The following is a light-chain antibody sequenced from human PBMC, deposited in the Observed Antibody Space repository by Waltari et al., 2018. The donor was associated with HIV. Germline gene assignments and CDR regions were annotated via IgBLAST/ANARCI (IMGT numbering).Light chain of an antibody. CDR1: SSDVGGYIY. CDR2: DVS. J-gene: IGLJ3*02. V-gene: IGLV2-14*01. CDR3: SSYTSSSTPWV. Sequence: QSALTQPASVSGSPGQSITISCTGTSSDVGGYIYVSWYQQHPGNAPKLMIYDVSNRPSGVSNRFSGSKSGNTASLTISGLQAEDEADYYCSSYTSSSTPWVFGGGTKLTVL.